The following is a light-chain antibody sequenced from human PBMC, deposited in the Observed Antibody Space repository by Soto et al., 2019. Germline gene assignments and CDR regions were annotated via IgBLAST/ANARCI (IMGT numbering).Light chain of an antibody. J-gene: IGKJ1*01. Sequence: DIQMTQSPSSLSASVGDRVTITCRASQSVSSYLNWYQQKPGQAPKLLIYAASSLQSGVPSRFSGSGSGTDFTLTISSLQPDDLASYYWQHSYSTPRTFGQGTMVEIK. CDR1: QSVSSY. CDR3: QHSYSTPRT. CDR2: AAS. V-gene: IGKV1-39*01.